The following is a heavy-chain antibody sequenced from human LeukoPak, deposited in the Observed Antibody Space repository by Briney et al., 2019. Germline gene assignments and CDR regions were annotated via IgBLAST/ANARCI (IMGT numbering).Heavy chain of an antibody. CDR1: GFTFTSYA. V-gene: IGHV3-23*01. D-gene: IGHD2-2*01. CDR2: VSGSGGST. CDR3: AKDPPVVPAATEDY. J-gene: IGHJ4*02. Sequence: QPGGSLRLSCAASGFTFTSYAMNWVRQAPGKGLEWVSAVSGSGGSTYYADSVKGRFTISRDNSKNTLYLQMNSLRAEDTAVYYCAKDPPVVPAATEDYWGQGTLVTVSS.